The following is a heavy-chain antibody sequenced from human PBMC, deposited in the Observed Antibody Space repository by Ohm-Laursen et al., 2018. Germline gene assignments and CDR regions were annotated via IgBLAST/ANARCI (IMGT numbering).Heavy chain of an antibody. CDR2: TRNKANSYTT. D-gene: IGHD6-13*01. CDR1: GFTFSSYA. J-gene: IGHJ4*02. CDR3: ARGSYSSSWYYFDY. Sequence: GSLRLSCSASGFTFSSYAMDWVRQAPGKGLEWVGRTRNKANSYTTEYAASVKGRFTISRDDSKNSLYLQMNSLKTEDTAVYYCARGSYSSSWYYFDYWGQGTLVTVSS. V-gene: IGHV3-72*01.